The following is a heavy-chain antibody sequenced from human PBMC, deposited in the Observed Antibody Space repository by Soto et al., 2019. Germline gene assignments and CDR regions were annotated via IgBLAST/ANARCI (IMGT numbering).Heavy chain of an antibody. J-gene: IGHJ6*02. V-gene: IGHV4-59*01. CDR3: ARGWGVGSGNTCYSLGLDA. CDR1: GGSITSSINNYY. D-gene: IGHD2-15*01. CDR2: INSNGST. Sequence: SATLSLTCTVSGGSITSSINNYYWTWIRQPPGKGLEWVGYINSNGSTNYNPPLKSRVTMSRDTSKNQFSLKLNSVTAADTAVYFCARGWGVGSGNTCYSLGLDAWGPGNTVTVAS.